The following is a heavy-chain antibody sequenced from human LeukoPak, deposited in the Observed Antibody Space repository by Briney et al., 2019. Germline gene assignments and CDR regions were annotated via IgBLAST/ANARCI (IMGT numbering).Heavy chain of an antibody. V-gene: IGHV1-18*04. CDR2: ISAFDGNT. CDR3: ARVLRSSWPQWGWFDP. CDR1: GYIFTSYY. Sequence: ASVKVSCKASGYIFTSYYMHWVRQAPGQGPEWMGWISAFDGNTNSAQKFQGRVTMTTDTSSSTAYMELRSLTSDDTAVYYCARVLRSSWPQWGWFDPWGQGTLVTVSS. D-gene: IGHD6-13*01. J-gene: IGHJ5*02.